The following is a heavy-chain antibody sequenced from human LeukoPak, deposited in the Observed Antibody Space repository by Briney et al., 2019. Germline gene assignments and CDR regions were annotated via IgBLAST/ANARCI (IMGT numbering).Heavy chain of an antibody. D-gene: IGHD5-12*01. CDR2: INPNSGGT. CDR3: ARVGGGYGTYFDN. V-gene: IGHV1-2*02. J-gene: IGHJ4*02. Sequence: ASVKVSCKAAGYAFTGSTMHWVRQSPGQGLEWMGWINPNSGGTNYAQKFQGRVTMTRDTSINTAYIELTSLISDDAAVYYCARVGGGYGTYFDNWGQGTLVTVSS. CDR1: GYAFTGST.